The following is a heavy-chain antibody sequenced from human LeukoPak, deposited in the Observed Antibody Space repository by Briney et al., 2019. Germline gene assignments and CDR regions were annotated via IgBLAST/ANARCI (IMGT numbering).Heavy chain of an antibody. CDR3: ARGVDTAMRVDAFDI. V-gene: IGHV1-2*02. CDR1: GYTFTGYY. Sequence: ASVKVSRKASGYTFTGYYMHWVRQAPGQGVEWMGWINPNSGGTNYAKKFPGRVTMTRDTSISTAYMELSRLRSDDTAVYYCARGVDTAMRVDAFDIWGQGTMVTVSS. D-gene: IGHD5-18*01. CDR2: INPNSGGT. J-gene: IGHJ3*02.